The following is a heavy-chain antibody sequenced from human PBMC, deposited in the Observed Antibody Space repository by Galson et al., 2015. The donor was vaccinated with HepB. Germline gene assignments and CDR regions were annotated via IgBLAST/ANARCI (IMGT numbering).Heavy chain of an antibody. CDR2: IKQDGSEK. Sequence: SLRLSCAASGFTFSSYWMSWVRQAPGKGLEWVANIKQDGSEKYYVDSVKGRFTISRDNAKNSLYLQMNSLRAEDTAVYYCARARTPYSSSWYGFGYWGQGTLVTVSS. J-gene: IGHJ4*02. D-gene: IGHD6-13*01. CDR1: GFTFSSYW. CDR3: ARARTPYSSSWYGFGY. V-gene: IGHV3-7*03.